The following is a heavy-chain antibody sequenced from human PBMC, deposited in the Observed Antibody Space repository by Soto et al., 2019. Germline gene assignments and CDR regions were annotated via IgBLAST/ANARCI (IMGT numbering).Heavy chain of an antibody. CDR3: ADDSHKGY. D-gene: IGHD3-22*01. Sequence: EEQLVESGGDLVQPGGSLRLSCAASGFTVSNNYMSWVRQAPGKGLEWVSLIYSGGSTYYADSVKGRFTISRDSSKNTLYLQMNSLRAEDTAMYYCADDSHKGYWGQGTLVTVSS. CDR1: GFTVSNNY. J-gene: IGHJ4*02. V-gene: IGHV3-66*01. CDR2: IYSGGST.